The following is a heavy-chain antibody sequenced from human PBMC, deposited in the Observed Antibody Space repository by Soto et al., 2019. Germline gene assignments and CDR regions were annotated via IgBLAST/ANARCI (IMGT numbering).Heavy chain of an antibody. D-gene: IGHD6-13*01. V-gene: IGHV1-69*13. CDR2: IIPIFGTA. J-gene: IGHJ3*02. CDR3: AREGVISDDAFDI. CDR1: GGTFSSYA. Sequence: SVKVSCKASGGTFSSYAISWVRQAPGQGLEWMGGIIPIFGTANYAQKFQGRVTITADESTSTAYMELSSLRSEDTAVYYCAREGVISDDAFDIWGQGTMVTVSS.